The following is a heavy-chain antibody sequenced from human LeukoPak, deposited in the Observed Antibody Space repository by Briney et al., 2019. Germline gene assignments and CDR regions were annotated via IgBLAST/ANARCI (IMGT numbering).Heavy chain of an antibody. V-gene: IGHV1-2*02. CDR1: GYTFTGYY. J-gene: IGHJ4*02. CDR3: ARGGYYYDSRPYYFDY. Sequence: SVKVSFKSSGYTFTGYYMHWVRQPPGQGLEWMGWINPNSGGTNYSQKFQDRVTMTRDTSISTAYMELSRLRSDDTAVYYCARGGYYYDSRPYYFDYWGQGTLVTVSS. CDR2: INPNSGGT. D-gene: IGHD3-22*01.